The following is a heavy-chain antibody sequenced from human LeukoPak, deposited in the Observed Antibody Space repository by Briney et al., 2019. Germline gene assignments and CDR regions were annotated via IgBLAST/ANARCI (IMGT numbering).Heavy chain of an antibody. D-gene: IGHD5-12*01. CDR1: GFSCSDYY. V-gene: IGHV3-11*03. J-gene: IGHJ4*02. CDR2: ISSTTSYT. CDR3: ARSGQSGYDYFEY. Sequence: GDSLRLSCASSGFSCSDYYMSWIPQAPGIGLAWASYISSTTSYTNNADSVKGRFTISRANAKNSLYLQMHSLRAEDTAVYYCARSGQSGYDYFEYWGQGTLVTVSS.